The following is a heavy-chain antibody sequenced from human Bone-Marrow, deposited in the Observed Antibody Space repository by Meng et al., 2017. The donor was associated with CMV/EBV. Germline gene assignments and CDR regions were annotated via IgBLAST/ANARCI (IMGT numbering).Heavy chain of an antibody. CDR1: GFTVSSNY. CDR2: IYSGGST. D-gene: IGHD3-3*01. Sequence: GESLKISCAASGFTVSSNYMSWVRQAPGKGLEWVSVIYSGGSTYYADSVKGRFTITRDNSKKTLYLQMNSLRAEDTAVYYCARAENYDFWSGLGAFDIWGQGTMVTVSS. CDR3: ARAENYDFWSGLGAFDI. J-gene: IGHJ3*02. V-gene: IGHV3-53*01.